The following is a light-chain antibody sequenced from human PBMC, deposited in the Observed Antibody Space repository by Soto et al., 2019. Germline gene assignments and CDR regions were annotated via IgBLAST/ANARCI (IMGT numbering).Light chain of an antibody. Sequence: QSALTQPRSVSGSPGQSVTISCTGTNSDVGTYNYVSWYQQHPGKAPKLIIYDVTKRPSGVPDRFSGSKSGNTASLIISGLQAADEAEYYCCSYAGSYTHVFGTGTKLTVL. CDR1: NSDVGTYNY. V-gene: IGLV2-11*01. J-gene: IGLJ1*01. CDR3: CSYAGSYTHV. CDR2: DVT.